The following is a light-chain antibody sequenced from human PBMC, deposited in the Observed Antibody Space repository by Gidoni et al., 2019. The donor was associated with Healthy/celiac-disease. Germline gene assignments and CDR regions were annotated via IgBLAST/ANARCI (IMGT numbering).Light chain of an antibody. Sequence: SYELTQPPYVSGYPGQTASITCSGDKLGDKYACWYQQKPGQSPVLVIYQDSKRPSGIPERFSGSNSGTTATLTISGTQAMDEADYYCQAWDSSTVVFGGGTKLTVL. J-gene: IGLJ2*01. CDR2: QDS. CDR1: KLGDKY. V-gene: IGLV3-1*01. CDR3: QAWDSSTVV.